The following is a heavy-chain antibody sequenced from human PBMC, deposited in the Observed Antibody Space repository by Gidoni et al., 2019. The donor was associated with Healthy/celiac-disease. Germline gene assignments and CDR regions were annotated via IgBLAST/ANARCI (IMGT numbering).Heavy chain of an antibody. V-gene: IGHV3-30*18. Sequence: QVQLVESGGGVVQPGSSLRLSCAASGFTFSSYGMHWVRQAPGKGLEWVAVIAYDGSNKYYADSVKGRFTISRDKSKNTLYLQMNSLRAEDTAVYYCAKDKYGDLDYWGQGTLVTVSS. CDR1: GFTFSSYG. CDR2: IAYDGSNK. D-gene: IGHD4-17*01. CDR3: AKDKYGDLDY. J-gene: IGHJ4*02.